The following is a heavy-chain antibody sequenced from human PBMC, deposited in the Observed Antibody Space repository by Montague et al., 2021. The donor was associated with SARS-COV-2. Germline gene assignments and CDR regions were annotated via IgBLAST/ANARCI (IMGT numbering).Heavy chain of an antibody. J-gene: IGHJ2*01. CDR1: GFAFNNFA. Sequence: SLRLSCAASGFAFNNFAMTWVRQAPGKGLEWVSSIFGSAAGTYYADSVKGRFTISRDNSKNTLYLQMNSLKGEDTAKYYCAKKPGAGAVVYWYFDLWGRGTVVSVSA. D-gene: IGHD6-19*01. CDR3: AKKPGAGAVVYWYFDL. CDR2: IFGSAAGT. V-gene: IGHV3-23*01.